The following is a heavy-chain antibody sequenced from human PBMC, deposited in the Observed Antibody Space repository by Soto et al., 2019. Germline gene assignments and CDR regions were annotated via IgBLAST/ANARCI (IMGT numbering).Heavy chain of an antibody. CDR1: GYSFTSYW. CDR3: ARQDIVVVVAATRSVWADGMDA. CDR2: IYPGDSDT. D-gene: IGHD2-15*01. V-gene: IGHV5-51*01. J-gene: IGHJ6*02. Sequence: PGESLKISCKGSGYSFTSYWIGWVRQMPGKGLEWMGIIYPGDSDTRYSPSFQGQVTISADKSISTAYLQWSSLKASDTAMYYCARQDIVVVVAATRSVWADGMDAWGQGTTVTVSS.